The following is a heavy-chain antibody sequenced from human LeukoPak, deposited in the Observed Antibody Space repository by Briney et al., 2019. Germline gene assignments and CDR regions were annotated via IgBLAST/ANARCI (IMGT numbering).Heavy chain of an antibody. D-gene: IGHD1-14*01. CDR3: ARAPTEDNWFDP. V-gene: IGHV1-69*05. Sequence: SVKVSCKASGGTFSSYAISWVRQAPGQGLEWMGGIIPIFGTANYAQKFQGRVTITTDESTSTAYMELSSLRSDDTAVYYCARAPTEDNWFDPWGQGTLVTVSS. J-gene: IGHJ5*02. CDR2: IIPIFGTA. CDR1: GGTFSSYA.